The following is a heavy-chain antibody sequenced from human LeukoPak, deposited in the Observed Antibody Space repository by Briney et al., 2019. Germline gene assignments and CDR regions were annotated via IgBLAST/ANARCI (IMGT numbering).Heavy chain of an antibody. D-gene: IGHD4-11*01. J-gene: IGHJ5*02. Sequence: ASVNVSFKASGYTFTSYAIHWVRQAPGQRLEWMGWINAGKGNREYSQKFQGRVTITADESTSTAYMELSSLRSEDTAVYYCARDRLTTVTTTNNGKWFDPWGQGTLVTVSS. V-gene: IGHV1-3*01. CDR1: GYTFTSYA. CDR2: INAGKGNR. CDR3: ARDRLTTVTTTNNGKWFDP.